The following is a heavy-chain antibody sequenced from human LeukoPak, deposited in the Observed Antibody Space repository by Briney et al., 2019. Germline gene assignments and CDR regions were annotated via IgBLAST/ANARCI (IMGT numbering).Heavy chain of an antibody. D-gene: IGHD6-13*01. CDR2: IIPILGIA. J-gene: IGHJ4*02. Sequence: SVEVSCKASGGTFSSYAISWVRQAPGQGLEWMGRIIPILGIANYAQKFQGRVTITADKSTSTAYMELSSLRSEDTAVYYCARGLLAAAGSVYWGQGTLVTVSS. CDR3: ARGLLAAAGSVY. V-gene: IGHV1-69*04. CDR1: GGTFSSYA.